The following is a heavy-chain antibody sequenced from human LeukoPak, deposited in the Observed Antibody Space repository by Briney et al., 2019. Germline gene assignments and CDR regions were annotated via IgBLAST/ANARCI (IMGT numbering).Heavy chain of an antibody. V-gene: IGHV4-59*01. Sequence: PSETLSLACTVSGASIIRDYWSWVRQPPGEGGEGSGYIYDNGNTNYNPSLTRRVTISVDMSKTQSSLKLRSVTAADTAMYYCARDVIGARFDPWGQGTLVTVSS. J-gene: IGHJ5*02. CDR1: GASIIRDY. CDR2: IYDNGNT. CDR3: ARDVIGARFDP. D-gene: IGHD6-6*01.